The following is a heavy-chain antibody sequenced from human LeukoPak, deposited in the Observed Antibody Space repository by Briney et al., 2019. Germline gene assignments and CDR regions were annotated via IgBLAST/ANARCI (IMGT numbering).Heavy chain of an antibody. CDR2: IYHSGST. J-gene: IGHJ4*02. D-gene: IGHD1-26*01. CDR3: ARIYSGKGEIDY. V-gene: IGHV4-38-2*01. Sequence: SETLSLTYAVSGYSISSGYYWGWIRQPPGKGLEWIGSIYHSGSTYYNPSLKSRVTISVDTSKNQFSLKLSSVTAADTVVYYCARIYSGKGEIDYWGQRTLVTVSS. CDR1: GYSISSGYY.